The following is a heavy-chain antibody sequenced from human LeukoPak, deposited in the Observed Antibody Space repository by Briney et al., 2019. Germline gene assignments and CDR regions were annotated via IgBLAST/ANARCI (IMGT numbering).Heavy chain of an antibody. J-gene: IGHJ5*02. D-gene: IGHD1-26*01. CDR1: GGSISSYY. V-gene: IGHV4-59*08. CDR3: ARHWKGYSGSYTFDP. CDR2: IYYSGST. Sequence: SETLSLTCTVSGGSISSYYWSWIRQPPGKGLEWIGYIYYSGSTNYNPSLKSRVTISVDTSKNQFSLKLSSVTAADTAVYYCARHWKGYSGSYTFDPWGQGTLVTVSS.